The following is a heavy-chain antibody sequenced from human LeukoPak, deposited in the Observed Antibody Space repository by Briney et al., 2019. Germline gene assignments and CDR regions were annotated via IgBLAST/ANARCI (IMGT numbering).Heavy chain of an antibody. V-gene: IGHV1-8*03. CDR2: MNPNSGNT. Sequence: ASVKVSCKASGYTFTGYYMHWVRQAPGQGLEWMGWMNPNSGNTGYAQKFQGRVTITRNTSISTAYMELSSLRSEDTAVYYCARHNYGSGSLWGQGTLVTVSS. D-gene: IGHD3-10*01. CDR1: GYTFTGYY. J-gene: IGHJ4*02. CDR3: ARHNYGSGSL.